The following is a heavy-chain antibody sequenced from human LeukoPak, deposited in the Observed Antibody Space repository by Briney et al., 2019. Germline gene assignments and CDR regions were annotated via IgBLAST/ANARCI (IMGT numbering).Heavy chain of an antibody. J-gene: IGHJ4*02. V-gene: IGHV1-46*01. CDR1: GYTFTSYY. Sequence: ASVKVSCKASGYTFTSYYMHWVRQAPGQGLEWMGIINPSGGSTSYAQKFQGGVTMTRDTSTSTVYMELSSLRSEDTAVYYCARALPRIAAAGTLGRLFDYWGQGTLVTVSS. CDR3: ARALPRIAAAGTLGRLFDY. D-gene: IGHD6-13*01. CDR2: INPSGGST.